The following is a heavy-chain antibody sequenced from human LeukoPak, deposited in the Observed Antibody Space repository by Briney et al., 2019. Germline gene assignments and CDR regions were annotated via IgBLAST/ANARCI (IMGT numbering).Heavy chain of an antibody. J-gene: IGHJ5*02. V-gene: IGHV6-1*01. D-gene: IGHD2-8*01. Sequence: PSRPLSLPCALSGARFSSDSAAWSWIRQSPSRGLAWRGRTFYRCKWYNDYAVSRKSRITIDPDTSKNQCSLQLNSVTPEDTAVYYCARSVNNWFDPWGQGTLVTVSS. CDR2: TFYRCKWYN. CDR3: ARSVNNWFDP. CDR1: GARFSSDSAA.